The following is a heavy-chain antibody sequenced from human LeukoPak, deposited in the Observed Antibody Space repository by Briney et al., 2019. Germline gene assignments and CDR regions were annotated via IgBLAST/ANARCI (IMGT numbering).Heavy chain of an antibody. CDR3: ARGHSSSWMSEIDY. CDR1: GFTFSSYW. D-gene: IGHD6-13*01. CDR2: INSDESST. Sequence: GGSLRLSCAASGFTFSSYWMHWVRQAPGKGLVWVSRINSDESSTSYADSVKGRFTISRDNAKNSLYLQMNSLRAEDTAVYYCARGHSSSWMSEIDYWGQGTLVTVSS. V-gene: IGHV3-74*01. J-gene: IGHJ4*02.